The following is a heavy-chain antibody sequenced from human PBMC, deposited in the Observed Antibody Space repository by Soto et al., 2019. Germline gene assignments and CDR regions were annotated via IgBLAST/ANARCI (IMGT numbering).Heavy chain of an antibody. CDR3: AITYCRDNSCPRDFDF. CDR2: FIPILDMA. CDR1: GGTFNTYT. D-gene: IGHD2-21*01. J-gene: IGHJ4*02. V-gene: IGHV1-69*02. Sequence: QVQVVQSGAEVKKPESSVKVSCKPSGGTFNTYTVNWVRLAPGHGLEWMGRFIPILDMANYAQKFQDRVTITADRSTFIAYMELNSLTSDDTAVYYCAITYCRDNSCPRDFDFWGPGTRVTVSS.